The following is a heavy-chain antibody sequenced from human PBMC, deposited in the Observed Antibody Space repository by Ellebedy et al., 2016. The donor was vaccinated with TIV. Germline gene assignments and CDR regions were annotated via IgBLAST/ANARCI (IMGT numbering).Heavy chain of an antibody. CDR3: ARRGNYLGDAFDI. J-gene: IGHJ3*02. CDR1: EFTFSYYS. D-gene: IGHD1-26*01. V-gene: IGHV3-48*02. CDR2: IVGTGTTT. Sequence: GESLKISXAASEFTFSYYSMNWVRQAAGKGLEWISYIVGTGTTTYYADSVKGRLTISRDNSKNSLFLQMNSLRDDDTAVYYCARRGNYLGDAFDIWGQGAMVIVSS.